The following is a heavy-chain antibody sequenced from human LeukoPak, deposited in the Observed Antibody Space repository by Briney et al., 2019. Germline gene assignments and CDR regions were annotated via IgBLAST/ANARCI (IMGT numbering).Heavy chain of an antibody. D-gene: IGHD6-13*01. CDR2: IYYSGST. CDR3: ARRVPYSSSPLDAFDI. V-gene: IGHV4-39*01. Sequence: SETLSLTCTVSGGSISSSSYYWGWIRQPPGKGLEWIGSIYYSGSTYYNPSLKSRVTISVDTSKNQFSLKLSSVTAADTAVYYCARRVPYSSSPLDAFDIWGQGTMVTVSS. CDR1: GGSISSSSYY. J-gene: IGHJ3*02.